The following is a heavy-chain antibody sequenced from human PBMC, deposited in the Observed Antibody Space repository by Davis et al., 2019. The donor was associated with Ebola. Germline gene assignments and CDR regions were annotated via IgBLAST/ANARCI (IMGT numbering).Heavy chain of an antibody. CDR1: GGSISSGDYY. V-gene: IGHV4-61*08. D-gene: IGHD1-1*01. CDR2: IYYSGGT. CDR3: ARDQGLQLERRGPEGFDP. Sequence: PSETLSLTCTVSGGSISSGDYYWSWIRQPPGKGLEWIGYIYYSGGTNYNPSLKSRVTISVDTSKNQFSLKLSSVTAADTAVYYCARDQGLQLERRGPEGFDPWGQGTLVTVSS. J-gene: IGHJ5*02.